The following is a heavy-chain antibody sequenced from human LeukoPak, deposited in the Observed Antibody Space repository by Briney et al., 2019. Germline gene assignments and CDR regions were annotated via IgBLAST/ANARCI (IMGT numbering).Heavy chain of an antibody. J-gene: IGHJ4*02. CDR2: ISGSGDTT. D-gene: IGHD5-24*01. V-gene: IGHV3-23*01. Sequence: GGSLRLSCEASGFTFSSYAMSWVRQAPGKGLERVSHISGSGDTTYYADSVKGRFTISRDNAKNSLYLQMNSLRAEDTAIYYCTRVGYIDEGIDYWGQGTLVTVSS. CDR3: TRVGYIDEGIDY. CDR1: GFTFSSYA.